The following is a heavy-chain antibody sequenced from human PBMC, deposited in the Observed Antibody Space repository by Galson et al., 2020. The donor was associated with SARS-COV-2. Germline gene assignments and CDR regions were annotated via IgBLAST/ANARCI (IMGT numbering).Heavy chain of an antibody. D-gene: IGHD2-15*01. CDR3: ARNGRDCSGGICYGAEYFQH. CDR2: ISSSGSYT. Sequence: GESLKTSCAASGFTFSDYYMSWVRQAPGKGLEWVSYISSSGSYTNYADSVKGRFTISRDNAKSSLYLQMDSLRAEDTALYFCARNGRDCSGGICYGAEYFQHWGQGTLVTVSS. J-gene: IGHJ1*01. V-gene: IGHV3-11*06. CDR1: GFTFSDYY.